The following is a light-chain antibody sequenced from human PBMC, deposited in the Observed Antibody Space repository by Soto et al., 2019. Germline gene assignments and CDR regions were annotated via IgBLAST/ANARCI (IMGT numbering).Light chain of an antibody. CDR2: DVS. J-gene: IGLJ2*01. V-gene: IGLV2-14*03. CDR1: SSDVGGYNY. Sequence: QSALTQPASVSGSPGQSVTISCTGTSSDVGGYNYVSWYQQHPGKAPQLLIYDVSHRPSVVSNRFSGSKSGNTASLAISGLQAEDEADYYCSSYTSTNTLVIFGGGTKVTVL. CDR3: SSYTSTNTLVI.